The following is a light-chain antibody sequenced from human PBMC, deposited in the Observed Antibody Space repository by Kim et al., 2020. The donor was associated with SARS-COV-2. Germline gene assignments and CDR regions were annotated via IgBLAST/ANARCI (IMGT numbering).Light chain of an antibody. CDR3: QAWDSSTVV. Sequence: SVSPGQTTSRTCSGDKLGDKYACWYQQKPGQSPVLVIYKDSKRPSGIPERFSGSNSGNTATLTISGTQAMDEADYYCQAWDSSTVVFGGGTQLTVL. CDR1: KLGDKY. J-gene: IGLJ2*01. CDR2: KDS. V-gene: IGLV3-1*01.